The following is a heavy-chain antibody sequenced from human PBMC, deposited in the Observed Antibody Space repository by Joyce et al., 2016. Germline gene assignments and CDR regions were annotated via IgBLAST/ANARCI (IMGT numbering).Heavy chain of an antibody. Sequence: QLQLQESGPGLVKSSVTLSLTCSVSDDSISSSNYYWGWIRQPPGKGLEGIGSMYYSENSYFNPSLQSRVTISVDTSRNQFSLTLTSLTAADTAVYYCARQAHDWSFDHWGQGTLVTVSS. CDR1: DDSISSSNYY. D-gene: IGHD3-9*01. CDR2: MYYSENS. V-gene: IGHV4-39*01. J-gene: IGHJ4*02. CDR3: ARQAHDWSFDH.